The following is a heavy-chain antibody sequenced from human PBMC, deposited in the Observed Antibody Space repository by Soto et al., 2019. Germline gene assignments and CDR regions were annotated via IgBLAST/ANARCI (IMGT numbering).Heavy chain of an antibody. D-gene: IGHD6-19*01. CDR3: ARVISEVYSSGWPHYYYYYGMDV. CDR1: GFTVSSNY. CDR2: IYSGGST. V-gene: IGHV3-53*01. Sequence: QPGGSLRLSCAASGFTVSSNYMSWVRQAPGKGLEWVSVIYSGGSTYYADSVKGRFTISRDNSKNTLYLQMNSLRAEDTAVYYCARVISEVYSSGWPHYYYYYGMDVWGQGTTVTVSS. J-gene: IGHJ6*02.